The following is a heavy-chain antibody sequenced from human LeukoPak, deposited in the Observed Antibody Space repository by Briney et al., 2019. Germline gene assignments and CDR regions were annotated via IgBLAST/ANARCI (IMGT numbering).Heavy chain of an antibody. Sequence: GGSLRLSCAASGFTFSNAWMSWVRQAPGKGLEWVSYISSSGSTIYYADSVKGRFTISRDNAKNSLYLQMNSLRAEDTAVYYCARDDDSSPDAFDIWGQGTMVTVSS. V-gene: IGHV3-11*04. CDR1: GFTFSNAW. CDR2: ISSSGSTI. D-gene: IGHD3-22*01. J-gene: IGHJ3*02. CDR3: ARDDDSSPDAFDI.